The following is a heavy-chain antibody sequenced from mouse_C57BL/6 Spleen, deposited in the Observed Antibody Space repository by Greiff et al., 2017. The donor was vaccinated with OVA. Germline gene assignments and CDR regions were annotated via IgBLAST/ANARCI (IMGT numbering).Heavy chain of an antibody. CDR3: ARRGSLYYFDY. J-gene: IGHJ2*01. V-gene: IGHV1-9*01. CDR2: ILTGSGST. CDR1: GYTFTGYW. Sequence: QVQLKQSGAELMKPGASVKLSCKATGYTFTGYWIEWVKQRPGNGLEWIGEILTGSGSTNYNEKFKGKATFTADTSSNTAYMQLSRLTTEDSAIYYCARRGSLYYFDYWGQGTTLTVSA. D-gene: IGHD1-1*02.